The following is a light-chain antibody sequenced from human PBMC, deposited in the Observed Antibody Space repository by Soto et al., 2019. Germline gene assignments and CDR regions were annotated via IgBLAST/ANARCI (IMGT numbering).Light chain of an antibody. J-gene: IGKJ1*01. CDR2: QAS. CDR1: QSVTTS. Sequence: IQMTQSPSTLSASVGDRLTITCRASQSVTTSLAWYQQKPGIAPKLLIYQASSLENGVPSRFSGSGSGTEFTLTISSLHPDDFATYYCQQYATYRTFGQGTKVDIK. CDR3: QQYATYRT. V-gene: IGKV1-5*03.